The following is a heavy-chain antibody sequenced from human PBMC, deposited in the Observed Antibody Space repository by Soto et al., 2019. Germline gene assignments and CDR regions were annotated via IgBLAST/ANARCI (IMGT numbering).Heavy chain of an antibody. D-gene: IGHD2-21*02. V-gene: IGHV3-21*01. CDR3: ARDRHAVTVSFDY. Sequence: EVQLVESGGGLVKPGGSLRLSCAASGFTFSSYSMNWVRQAPGKGLEWVSSISSSSSYIYYADSVKGRFTISRDNAKNSLYLQMNSLRAEDTAVYYCARDRHAVTVSFDYWGQGTLVTVSS. CDR1: GFTFSSYS. J-gene: IGHJ4*02. CDR2: ISSSSSYI.